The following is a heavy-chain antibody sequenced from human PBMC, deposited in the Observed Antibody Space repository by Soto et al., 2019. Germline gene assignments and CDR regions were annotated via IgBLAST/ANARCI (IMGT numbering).Heavy chain of an antibody. CDR2: TYYRSKWYN. CDR3: ASPAARTYYYGMDV. D-gene: IGHD6-13*01. Sequence: SQTLSLTCAISGDSVSSNSAALNWIRQSPSRGLEWLGRTYYRSKWYNDYAVSVKSRITINPDTSKNQFSLQLNSVTPEDTAVYYCASPAARTYYYGMDVWGQGTTVTVSS. J-gene: IGHJ6*02. V-gene: IGHV6-1*01. CDR1: GDSVSSNSAA.